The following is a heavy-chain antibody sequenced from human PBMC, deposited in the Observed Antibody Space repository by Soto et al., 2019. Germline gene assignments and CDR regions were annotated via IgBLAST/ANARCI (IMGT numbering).Heavy chain of an antibody. D-gene: IGHD6-19*01. CDR2: INPNSGGT. V-gene: IGHV1-2*04. CDR3: ARGLASNYLAY. J-gene: IGHJ4*02. Sequence: ASVKVSCKASGYTLTGYFIHWVRQAPGQGLEWMGRINPNSGGTNYAQKFQGWVTMTRDTSISTAYMEVSRLTSDDTAVYYCARGLASNYLAYWGQGPLVTVSS. CDR1: GYTLTGYF.